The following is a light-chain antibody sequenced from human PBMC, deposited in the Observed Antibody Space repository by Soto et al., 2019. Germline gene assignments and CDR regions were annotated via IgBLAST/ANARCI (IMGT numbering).Light chain of an antibody. CDR3: QQADSFPLN. J-gene: IGKJ4*01. CDR1: QGISRW. Sequence: IQMTQSPSSLSASVGDIVTITCRASQGISRWLDWYQQKPGKAPKLLIYGASSVQSGVPSRFSGSGSGTDFTLTISSLQPEDFATYYCQQADSFPLNFGGGTKVDIK. CDR2: GAS. V-gene: IGKV1-12*01.